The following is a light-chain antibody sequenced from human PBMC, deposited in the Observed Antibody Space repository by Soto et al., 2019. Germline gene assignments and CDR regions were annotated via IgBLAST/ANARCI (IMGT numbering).Light chain of an antibody. CDR2: GTN. CDR3: AAWDDSLRVVL. V-gene: IGLV1-47*02. J-gene: IGLJ2*01. CDR1: SSNIGGYNY. Sequence: QPVLTQPPSASGTPGQRVTISCSGGSSNIGGYNYVYWYQQYPGTAPKLLVFGTNLRPSGVPDRFSASKSGTSGSLTISGLRSKDEADYYCAAWDDSLRVVLFGGGTKLTVL.